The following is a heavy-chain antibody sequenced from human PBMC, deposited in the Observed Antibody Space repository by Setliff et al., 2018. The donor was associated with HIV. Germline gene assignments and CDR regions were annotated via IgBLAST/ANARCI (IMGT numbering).Heavy chain of an antibody. CDR1: GGSMSTYY. J-gene: IGHJ3*02. D-gene: IGHD2-15*01. CDR2: IYSSGST. Sequence: SETLSLTCSVSGGSMSTYYRSWIRQPAGKGLEWIGRIYSSGSTIYNPSLRSRVTMSVDTSKSQLSLKLTSVTAADTAVYYCARVFPPIRGAPFGTPPGAFDIWGQGTMVTVSS. CDR3: ARVFPPIRGAPFGTPPGAFDI. V-gene: IGHV4-4*07.